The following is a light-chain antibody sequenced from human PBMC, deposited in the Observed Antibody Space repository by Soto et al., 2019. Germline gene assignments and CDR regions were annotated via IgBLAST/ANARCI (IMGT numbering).Light chain of an antibody. CDR1: SSDVGGYNF. V-gene: IGLV2-14*01. CDR3: SSYTTTSTQV. J-gene: IGLJ2*01. CDR2: DVS. Sequence: QSALTQPASVSESPGQSVTISCTGTSSDVGGYNFVSWYQQHPGKAPKLIIYDVSDRPPGVSDRFSASKSGNTASLSISGLQAEDEAEYYGSSYTTTSTQVFGGGTKVTVL.